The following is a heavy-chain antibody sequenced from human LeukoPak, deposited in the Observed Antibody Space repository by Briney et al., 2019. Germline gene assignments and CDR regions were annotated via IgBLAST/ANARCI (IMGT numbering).Heavy chain of an antibody. CDR2: ISANGDRT. J-gene: IGHJ6*02. Sequence: PGGSLRLSCAASGFTFSSYAMSWVRQAPGKGLEWVSGISANGDRTSYAESVKGRFTISRDNSKKTLYLQMNSLRAEDTAVYYCAKSLGGDYYYYGMDVWGQGTTVTVFS. V-gene: IGHV3-23*01. CDR1: GFTFSSYA. D-gene: IGHD3-16*01. CDR3: AKSLGGDYYYYGMDV.